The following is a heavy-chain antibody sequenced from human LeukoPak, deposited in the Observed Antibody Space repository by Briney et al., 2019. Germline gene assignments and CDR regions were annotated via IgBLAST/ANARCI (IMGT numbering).Heavy chain of an antibody. CDR1: GLTFSSYG. CDR3: TKEGAGGIPYSFDY. D-gene: IGHD1-26*01. CDR2: ISDGGGTD. Sequence: GGSLRLSCAASGLTFSSYGMHWVRQAPGKGLEWVAVISDGGGTDYYADSVKGRFTISRDNSRNTMYMQMNSLRAEDTAIYYCTKEGAGGIPYSFDYWGQGTLVTVSS. J-gene: IGHJ4*02. V-gene: IGHV3-30*18.